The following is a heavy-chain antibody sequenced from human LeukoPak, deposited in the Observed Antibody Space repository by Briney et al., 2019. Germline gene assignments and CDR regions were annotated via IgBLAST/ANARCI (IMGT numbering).Heavy chain of an antibody. Sequence: SETLSLTCTVSGGSISSYYWSWIRQPAGKGLEWIGRIYTSGSTNYNPSLKSRDTMSVDTSKNQFSLKLSSVTAADTAVYYCATYSSRGWFDPWGQGTLVTVSS. D-gene: IGHD6-13*01. CDR2: IYTSGST. V-gene: IGHV4-4*07. CDR3: ATYSSRGWFDP. J-gene: IGHJ5*02. CDR1: GGSISSYY.